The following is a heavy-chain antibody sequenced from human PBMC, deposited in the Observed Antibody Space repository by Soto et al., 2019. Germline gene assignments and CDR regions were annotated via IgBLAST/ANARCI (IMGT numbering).Heavy chain of an antibody. CDR3: ARGDSYYDVGNEC. J-gene: IGHJ4*02. CDR1: GFTFNIYA. V-gene: IGHV3-23*01. CDR2: ISGNDDRT. Sequence: GGSLRLSCAASGFTFNIYAMNWVRQAPGKGLEWVTIISGNDDRTYYADSVKGRITTSRDNPKNTLFLQVSSLRDEDTAVYYCARGDSYYDVGNECWGQGTVVTVSS. D-gene: IGHD3-3*01.